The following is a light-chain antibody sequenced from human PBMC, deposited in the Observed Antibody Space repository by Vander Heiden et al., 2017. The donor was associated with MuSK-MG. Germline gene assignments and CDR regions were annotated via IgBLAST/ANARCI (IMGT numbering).Light chain of an antibody. CDR3: QQYDNLPLT. CDR1: QDISNY. Sequence: DIQMTQSPSSLSASVGDRVTITCQASQDISNYLNWYQQKPGKAPKLLIYDASNLETGVPSRFSGSGSGTDFTFTISSLQPEDFATYYCQQYDNLPLTFGGGNKVEIK. CDR2: DAS. J-gene: IGKJ4*01. V-gene: IGKV1-33*01.